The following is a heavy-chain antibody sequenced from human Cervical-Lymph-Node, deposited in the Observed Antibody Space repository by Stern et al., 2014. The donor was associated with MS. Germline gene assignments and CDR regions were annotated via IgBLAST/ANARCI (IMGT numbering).Heavy chain of an antibody. J-gene: IGHJ5*02. CDR2: INTITGNA. Sequence: EQLVQSGSELKKPGASVKVSCKASGYTFTSYAINWVRQAPGKGLEWMGWINTITGNAMYAQGFTGRFVFSLDTSVSTTYLQISSLKAEDTAVYYCARGDWFDPWGQGTLVTVSS. CDR1: GYTFTSYA. CDR3: ARGDWFDP. V-gene: IGHV7-4-1*02.